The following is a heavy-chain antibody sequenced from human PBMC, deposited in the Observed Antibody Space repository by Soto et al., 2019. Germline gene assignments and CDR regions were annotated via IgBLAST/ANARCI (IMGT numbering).Heavy chain of an antibody. CDR2: IYYSGST. CDR3: ARQYRSGSYF. J-gene: IGHJ2*01. V-gene: IGHV4-39*01. D-gene: IGHD3-22*01. CDR1: AGTTKRAWY. Sequence: SEARSVPCAGSAGTTKRAWYWGWIRQPPGKGLEWIGSIYYSGSTSYIPSLKSRVTIYADTSKNQFSLNLNSVTAADTAVYYCARQYRSGSYF.